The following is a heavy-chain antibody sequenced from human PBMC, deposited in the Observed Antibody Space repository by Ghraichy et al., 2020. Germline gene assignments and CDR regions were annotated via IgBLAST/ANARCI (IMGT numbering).Heavy chain of an antibody. CDR2: IYHSGST. Sequence: SETLSLTCTVSGGSISSYYWSWIRQPPGKGLEWIGYIYHSGSTNYNPSLKSRVTISVDTSKNQFSLKLSSVTAADTAVYYCAGCYGDSLYYYYGMDVWGQGTTVTVSS. J-gene: IGHJ6*02. CDR1: GGSISSYY. CDR3: AGCYGDSLYYYYGMDV. D-gene: IGHD4-17*01. V-gene: IGHV4-59*01.